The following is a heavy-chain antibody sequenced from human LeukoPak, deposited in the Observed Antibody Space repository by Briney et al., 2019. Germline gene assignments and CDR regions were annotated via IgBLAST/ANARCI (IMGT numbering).Heavy chain of an antibody. V-gene: IGHV1-24*01. D-gene: IGHD3-9*01. J-gene: IGHJ4*02. CDR1: GYTLSELS. Sequence: EASVKVSCKVSGYTLSELSMHWVRQAPGKGREWLGAVDTEDGETIYAQKFQGRVTMTEDTTTDTAYMELNSLRSEDTAVYYCSIAIFWSFDYWGQGTLVTVSS. CDR2: VDTEDGET. CDR3: SIAIFWSFDY.